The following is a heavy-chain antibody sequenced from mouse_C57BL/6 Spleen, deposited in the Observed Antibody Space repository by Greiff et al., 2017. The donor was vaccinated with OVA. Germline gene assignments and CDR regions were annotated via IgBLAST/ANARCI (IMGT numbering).Heavy chain of an antibody. Sequence: VKLQESGAELARPGASVKLSCKASGYTFTSYGISWVKQRTGQGLEWIGEIYPRSGNTYYNEKFKGKATLTADKSSSTAYMELRSLTSEDSAVYFCARGGVLTTVVADYYAMDYWGQGTSVTVSS. CDR2: IYPRSGNT. CDR3: ARGGVLTTVVADYYAMDY. D-gene: IGHD1-1*01. CDR1: GYTFTSYG. V-gene: IGHV1-81*01. J-gene: IGHJ4*01.